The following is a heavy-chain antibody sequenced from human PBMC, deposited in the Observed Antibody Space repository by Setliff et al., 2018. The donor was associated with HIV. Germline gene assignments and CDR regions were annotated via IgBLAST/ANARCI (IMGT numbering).Heavy chain of an antibody. V-gene: IGHV3-15*01. D-gene: IGHD5-18*01. CDR2: IKSKTDGGTP. Sequence: NPGGSLRLSCAASGFSFATAWMTWVRQGPGKGLEWVGRIKSKTDGGTPDYAAHVKGRFTISRDDSKNTLYLHMNSLKIEDTGVYYCSTTTGNSYGSFDYWGQGTLVTVSS. CDR3: STTTGNSYGSFDY. J-gene: IGHJ4*02. CDR1: GFSFATAW.